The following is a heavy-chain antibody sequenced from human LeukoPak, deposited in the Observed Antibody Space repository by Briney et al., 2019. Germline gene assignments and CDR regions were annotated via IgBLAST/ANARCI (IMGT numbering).Heavy chain of an antibody. J-gene: IGHJ4*02. V-gene: IGHV3-23*01. CDR3: AKEVETHVWGSYRPDY. Sequence: GGSLRLSCAASGFPFSSYAMNWVRQAPGKGLEWVSAISGSGGSTYYADSVKGRFTISRDNSKNTLYLQMNSLRAEDTAVYYCAKEVETHVWGSYRPDYWGQGTLVTVSS. CDR1: GFPFSSYA. CDR2: ISGSGGST. D-gene: IGHD3-16*02.